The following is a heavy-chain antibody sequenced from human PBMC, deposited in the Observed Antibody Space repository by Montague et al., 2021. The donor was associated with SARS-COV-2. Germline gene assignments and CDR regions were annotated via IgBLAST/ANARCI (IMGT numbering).Heavy chain of an antibody. CDR1: GGSFSGYY. CDR3: ARLRDGVVPSPILGIGPYFTYYYMDV. Sequence: SETLSLTCAVHGGSFSGYYWNWIRQPPGKGLEWIGEINHGGNTNYNPSLKNRLTISVDTSKNQFPLKLTSVAATGTAVYYCARLRDGVVPSPILGIGPYFTYYYMDVWGKGTTVTVSS. CDR2: INHGGNT. D-gene: IGHD2-15*01. V-gene: IGHV4-34*01. J-gene: IGHJ6*03.